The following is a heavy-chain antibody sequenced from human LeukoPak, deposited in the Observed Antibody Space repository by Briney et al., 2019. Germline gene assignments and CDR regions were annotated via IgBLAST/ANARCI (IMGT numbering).Heavy chain of an antibody. CDR3: AKVSGGGLYYDGMDV. D-gene: IGHD1-14*01. CDR1: GLTFSTYA. V-gene: IGHV3-23*01. CDR2: ISASGGST. J-gene: IGHJ6*02. Sequence: PGGSLRLSCAASGLTFSTYAMSWVRQAPGKGLEWVSGISASGGSTYYADSVKGRFTISRDSSKNTLYLQMHGLRAEDTAVYYCAKVSGGGLYYDGMDVWGQGTTVPVSS.